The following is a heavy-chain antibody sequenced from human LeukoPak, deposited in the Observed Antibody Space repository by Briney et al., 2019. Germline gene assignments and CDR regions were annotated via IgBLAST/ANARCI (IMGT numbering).Heavy chain of an antibody. CDR3: ARDPLRWLQNNYYYYHMDV. D-gene: IGHD5-24*01. CDR1: GFTFSSYG. V-gene: IGHV3-48*02. CDR2: ISSTSRTI. Sequence: GGSLRLSCAASGFTFSSYGMNWVRQAPGKGLEWVSYISSTSRTIYDADSVKGRFTISRNNAKNSLYLQMNSLRDEDTAVYYCARDPLRWLQNNYYYYHMDVWGKGTTVTVSS. J-gene: IGHJ6*03.